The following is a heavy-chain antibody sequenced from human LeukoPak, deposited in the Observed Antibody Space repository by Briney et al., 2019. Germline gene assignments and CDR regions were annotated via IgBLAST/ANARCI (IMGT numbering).Heavy chain of an antibody. V-gene: IGHV3-23*01. J-gene: IGHJ3*02. Sequence: GGSLRLSCAASGFTFSSYAMGWVRLAPGKGLEWVSGLTSGGSTYYADSVKGRFTISRDNSKNTLYLQMNSLRAEDTAVYYCAKGIGAFPDAFDIWGQGTMVTVSS. CDR1: GFTFSSYA. CDR3: AKGIGAFPDAFDI. CDR2: LTSGGST. D-gene: IGHD3-10*01.